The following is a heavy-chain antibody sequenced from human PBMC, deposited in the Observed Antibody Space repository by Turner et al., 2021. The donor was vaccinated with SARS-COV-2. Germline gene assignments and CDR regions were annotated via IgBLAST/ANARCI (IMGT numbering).Heavy chain of an antibody. D-gene: IGHD3-22*01. CDR3: VLIVVPDF. V-gene: IGHV1-2*02. CDR2: IDPKSGGA. CDR1: GYIFTDY. Sequence: QVQLVQSGPEVKKPGTSVKVSCKSSGYIFTDYLQWVRQAPGQGLEWMGYIDPKSGGANFTQKFQGRVTLTTDTSKSTAYMEVTGLTPGDTAAYYCVLIVVPDFWGQGSLVTVSS. J-gene: IGHJ4*02.